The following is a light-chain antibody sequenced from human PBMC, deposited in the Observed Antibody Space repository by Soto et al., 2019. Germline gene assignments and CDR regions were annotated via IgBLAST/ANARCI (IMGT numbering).Light chain of an antibody. V-gene: IGLV1-40*01. J-gene: IGLJ2*01. CDR3: QSYDSSLSGDVV. CDR1: SCNIGACYD. CDR2: GNS. Sequence: QSVLTQPPSVSGAPGQRVTISCTGSSCNIGACYDVHWYQQLPGTAPKLLIYGNSNRPSGVPDRFSGSKSGTSASLAITGLQAEDDADYYCQSYDSSLSGDVVFGGGTKVTVL.